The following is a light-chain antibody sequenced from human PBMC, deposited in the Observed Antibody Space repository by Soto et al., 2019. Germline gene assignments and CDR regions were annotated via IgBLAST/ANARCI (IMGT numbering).Light chain of an antibody. V-gene: IGKV1-39*01. Sequence: DIQMTQSPSSLSASVEDRVIITCRASQSISNHLNWYQQKPGKAPKLLIFAASSLQSGVPSRFSGSRSGPDFTLTISSLQPEDSAVYYCLQHSGTSPKTFGQGTKVDIK. CDR1: QSISNH. CDR2: AAS. CDR3: LQHSGTSPKT. J-gene: IGKJ1*01.